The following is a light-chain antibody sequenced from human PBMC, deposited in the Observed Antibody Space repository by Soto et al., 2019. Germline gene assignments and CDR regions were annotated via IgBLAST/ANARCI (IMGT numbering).Light chain of an antibody. V-gene: IGLV7-46*01. CDR1: TDPVTSGHW. J-gene: IGLJ2*01. CDR2: DTS. Sequence: QAVVTQEPSLTVSPGGTVTLTCDSSTDPVTSGHWPYWLQQKPGQAPRTLIYDTSKKHSWTPARFSGSLLGGKAALTLSGAQPEDEAYYYCFLSYSGARPVVFGGGTKLTVL. CDR3: FLSYSGARPVV.